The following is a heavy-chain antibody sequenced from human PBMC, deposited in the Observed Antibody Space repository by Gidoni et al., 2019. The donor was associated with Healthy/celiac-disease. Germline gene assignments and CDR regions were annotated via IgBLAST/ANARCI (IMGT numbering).Heavy chain of an antibody. CDR1: GFTFRSYS. CDR2: ISSSSSYI. J-gene: IGHJ4*02. Sequence: EVQLVESGGGLVKPGGSLRLSCAASGFTFRSYSMNWVRQAPGKGLEWVSSISSSSSYIYYADSVKGRFTISRDNAKNSLYLQMNSLRAEDTAVYYCARDSQSGGGFLTWGQGTLVTVSS. D-gene: IGHD2-15*01. V-gene: IGHV3-21*01. CDR3: ARDSQSGGGFLT.